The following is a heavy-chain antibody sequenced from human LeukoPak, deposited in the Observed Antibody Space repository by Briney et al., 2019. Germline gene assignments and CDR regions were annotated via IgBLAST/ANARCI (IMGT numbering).Heavy chain of an antibody. Sequence: SETLSLTCTVSGGSISSSRYSWGWVRQPPGKGLEWIGSIYYSGSTYYHPPIKSRVTISVDTSKNQFSLELSSVTAADTAVYYCARFNRYYDFWSGPRVDAFDIWGQGTMVTVSS. V-gene: IGHV4-39*01. CDR2: IYYSGST. J-gene: IGHJ3*02. CDR3: ARFNRYYDFWSGPRVDAFDI. CDR1: GGSISSSRYS. D-gene: IGHD3-3*01.